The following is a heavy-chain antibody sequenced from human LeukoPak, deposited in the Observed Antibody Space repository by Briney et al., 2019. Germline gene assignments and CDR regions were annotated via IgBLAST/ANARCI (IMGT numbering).Heavy chain of an antibody. Sequence: PAGGSLRLSCAASGFTFSTYWLHWVRQAPGKGLVGVSRINSDGSSTTYADSVKGRFTISRDNAKNMLFLKMNSLRAEDMAVYYCARDGLAVMDYWGQGTLVTVSS. CDR2: INSDGSST. V-gene: IGHV3-74*01. CDR3: ARDGLAVMDY. J-gene: IGHJ4*02. CDR1: GFTFSTYW. D-gene: IGHD3/OR15-3a*01.